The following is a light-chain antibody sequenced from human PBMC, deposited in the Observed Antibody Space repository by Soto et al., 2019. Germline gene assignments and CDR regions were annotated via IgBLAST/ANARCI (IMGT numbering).Light chain of an antibody. V-gene: IGKV1-5*03. J-gene: IGKJ1*01. CDR1: QSISSW. CDR2: KAA. CDR3: QQYNTYPWT. Sequence: DIQMTQSPSTLSASVGDRVTITCRASQSISSWLAWYQQNPGKAPKLLIYKAASLESGVASRFSGSRSGTEVTLTISSLQPDDFATYYCQQYNTYPWTFGQGTKVEIK.